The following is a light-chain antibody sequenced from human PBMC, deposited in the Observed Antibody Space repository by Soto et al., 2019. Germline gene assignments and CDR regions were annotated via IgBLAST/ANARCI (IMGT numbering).Light chain of an antibody. CDR2: DAS. Sequence: EIVVTQFPATLSLSPGERATLSCRASQNINRYLAWYQQKPGQAPRLLIYDASNRATGIPARFSGSGSGTDFTLTISSLEPEDFAVYYCQQRSNWYTFGQGTKLEIK. V-gene: IGKV3-11*01. J-gene: IGKJ2*01. CDR3: QQRSNWYT. CDR1: QNINRY.